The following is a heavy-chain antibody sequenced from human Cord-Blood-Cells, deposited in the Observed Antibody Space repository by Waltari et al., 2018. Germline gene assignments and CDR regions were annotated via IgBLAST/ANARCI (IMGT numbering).Heavy chain of an antibody. V-gene: IGHV1-69*01. D-gene: IGHD1-1*01. CDR1: GGTFSSSA. CDR3: ARGGLERQGDAFDI. CDR2: SIPICGTA. J-gene: IGHJ3*02. Sequence: QVQLVQSGAVVKKPGSSVKVSCKASGGTFSSSAISWVRQAPGQGLEWMGGSIPICGTANYSQKFQGRVTITADESTSTAYMERSSRRSEDTAVYYCARGGLERQGDAFDIWGQGTMVTVSS.